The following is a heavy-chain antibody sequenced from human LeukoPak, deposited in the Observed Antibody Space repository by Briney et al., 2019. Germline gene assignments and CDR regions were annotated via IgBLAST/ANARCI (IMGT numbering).Heavy chain of an antibody. Sequence: PGGSLRLSCAASGFTFSSYWMSWVRQAPGKGLEWVANIKEDGSEKYYVDSVKGRFTISRDNAKNSLYLQMNSLRAEDTAVYYCARVRGIAVAGTASIYFDHWGQGTLVTVSS. CDR1: GFTFSSYW. D-gene: IGHD6-19*01. V-gene: IGHV3-7*01. J-gene: IGHJ4*02. CDR3: ARVRGIAVAGTASIYFDH. CDR2: IKEDGSEK.